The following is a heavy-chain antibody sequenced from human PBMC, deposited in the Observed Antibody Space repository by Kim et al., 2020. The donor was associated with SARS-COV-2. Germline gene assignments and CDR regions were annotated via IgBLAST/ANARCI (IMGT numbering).Heavy chain of an antibody. D-gene: IGHD6-19*01. CDR3: ARDSSDWYGDYYYGMDV. Sequence: LKSRVTISVDTSKNQFSLKLSSVTAEDTAVYYCARDSSDWYGDYYYGMDVWGQEPTVTVSS. J-gene: IGHJ6*02. V-gene: IGHV4-30-2*04.